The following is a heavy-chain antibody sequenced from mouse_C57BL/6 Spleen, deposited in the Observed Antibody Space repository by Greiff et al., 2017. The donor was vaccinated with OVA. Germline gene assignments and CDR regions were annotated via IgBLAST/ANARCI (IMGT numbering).Heavy chain of an antibody. CDR1: GYTFTSYG. Sequence: QVQLQQSGAELARPGASVKLSCKASGYTFTSYGISWVKQRTGQGLEWIGEIYPRSGITYYHEKFKGKATLTADKSSSTAYMELRSLTSEDSAVYFCAREGDYDGLTLGYWGQGTTLTVSS. J-gene: IGHJ2*01. D-gene: IGHD2-4*01. V-gene: IGHV1-81*01. CDR2: IYPRSGIT. CDR3: AREGDYDGLTLGY.